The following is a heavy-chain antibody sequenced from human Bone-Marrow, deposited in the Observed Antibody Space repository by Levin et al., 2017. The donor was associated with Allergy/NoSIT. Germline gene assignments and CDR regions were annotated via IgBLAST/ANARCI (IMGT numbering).Heavy chain of an antibody. D-gene: IGHD3-22*01. V-gene: IGHV4-59*01. J-gene: IGHJ2*01. CDR3: ARAPRRGDYYDSSGYDWYFDL. CDR1: GGSISSYY. Sequence: SQTLSLTCTVSGGSISSYYWSWIRQPPGKGLEWIGYIYYSGSTNYNPSLKSRVTISVDTSKNQFSLKLSSVTAADTAVYYCARAPRRGDYYDSSGYDWYFDLWGRGTLVTVSS. CDR2: IYYSGST.